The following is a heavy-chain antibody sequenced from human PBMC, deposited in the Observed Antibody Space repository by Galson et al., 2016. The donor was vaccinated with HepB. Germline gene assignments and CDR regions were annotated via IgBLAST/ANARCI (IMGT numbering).Heavy chain of an antibody. CDR3: ARRMATITSFDY. J-gene: IGHJ4*02. D-gene: IGHD5-24*01. Sequence: SLRLSCAASGFTFSSYWMHWVRQAPGKGLVWVSRINSVGSSTSYADSVKGRFTISRDNAKNTLYLQMNSLRAEDTAVYYCARRMATITSFDYWGQGTLVTVSS. CDR1: GFTFSSYW. CDR2: INSVGSST. V-gene: IGHV3-74*01.